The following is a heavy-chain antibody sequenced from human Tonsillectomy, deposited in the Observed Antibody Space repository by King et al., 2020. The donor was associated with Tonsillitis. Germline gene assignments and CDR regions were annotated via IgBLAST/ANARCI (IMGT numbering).Heavy chain of an antibody. V-gene: IGHV4-34*01. CDR3: ASRPTRRITMVRGAYEGYFDL. D-gene: IGHD3-10*01. Sequence: VQLQQWGAGLLKPSETLSLTCAVYGGSFSGYYWSWIRQPPGKGLEWIGEINHSGSTNYNPSLKSRVTISVDTSKNQFYLKLSSVTAADTAVYYCASRPTRRITMVRGAYEGYFDLWGRGTLVTVSS. CDR2: INHSGST. CDR1: GGSFSGYY. J-gene: IGHJ2*01.